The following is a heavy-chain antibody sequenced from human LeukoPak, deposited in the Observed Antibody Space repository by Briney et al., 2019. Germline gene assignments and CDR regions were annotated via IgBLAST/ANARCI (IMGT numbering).Heavy chain of an antibody. Sequence: GGSLRLSCTASGFPFSNYWMHWVRQGPGKGLEWVSRIYSDGSSTTYADSMKGRFTISRDNAKNTLYLQMSSLRVDDTAVYYCARTFGSGRYPGDWFDPWGQGTLVTVSS. CDR1: GFPFSNYW. J-gene: IGHJ5*02. D-gene: IGHD6-19*01. V-gene: IGHV3-74*01. CDR2: IYSDGSST. CDR3: ARTFGSGRYPGDWFDP.